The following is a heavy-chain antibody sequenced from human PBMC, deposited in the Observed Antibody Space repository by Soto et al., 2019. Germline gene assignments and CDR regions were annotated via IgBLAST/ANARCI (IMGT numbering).Heavy chain of an antibody. J-gene: IGHJ6*02. Sequence: SETLSLTCTVSGGSISSGGYYWSWIRQHPGKGLEWIGYIYYSGSTYYNPSLKSRVTISVDTSKNQFSLKLSSVTAADTAVYYCARDGIAAAGHADYYYYGMDVWGEGTTVTV. V-gene: IGHV4-31*03. CDR1: GGSISSGGYY. D-gene: IGHD6-13*01. CDR2: IYYSGST. CDR3: ARDGIAAAGHADYYYYGMDV.